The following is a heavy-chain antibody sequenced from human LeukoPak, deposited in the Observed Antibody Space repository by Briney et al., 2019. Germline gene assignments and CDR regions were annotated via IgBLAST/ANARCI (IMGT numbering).Heavy chain of an antibody. D-gene: IGHD3-22*01. CDR1: GGSISSYY. CDR2: IYYSGST. V-gene: IGHV4-59*01. Sequence: KPSETLSLTCTVSGGSISSYYWSWIRQPPGKGLEWIGYIYYSGSTNYNPSLKSRVTISVDTSKNQFSLRLSSVTAADTAVYYCARHRYYCDSSGYYYQPWGQGTLVTVSS. J-gene: IGHJ5*02. CDR3: ARHRYYCDSSGYYYQP.